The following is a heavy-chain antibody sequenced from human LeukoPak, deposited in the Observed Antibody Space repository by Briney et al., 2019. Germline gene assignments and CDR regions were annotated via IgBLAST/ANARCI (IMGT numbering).Heavy chain of an antibody. CDR1: GFTFSDYY. J-gene: IGHJ4*02. D-gene: IGHD1-1*01. Sequence: GGSLRLSCAASGFTFSDYYMSWIRQAPGKGLEWVSYISSSGSTIYYADSVKGRFTISRDNAKNSLYLQMNSLRAEDTAVYYCASDVHGPVSQIRFYWGQGTLVTVSS. V-gene: IGHV3-11*01. CDR2: ISSSGSTI. CDR3: ASDVHGPVSQIRFY.